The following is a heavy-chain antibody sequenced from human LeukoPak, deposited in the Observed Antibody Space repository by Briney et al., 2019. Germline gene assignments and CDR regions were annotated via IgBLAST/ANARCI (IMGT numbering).Heavy chain of an antibody. CDR3: ARGRDCGGSHFDY. CDR2: INHSGST. V-gene: IGHV4-34*01. CDR1: GGSFSGYY. Sequence: SETLSLTCAVYGGSFSGYYWSWIRQPPGKGLEWIGEINHSGSTNYNPSLKSRVTISVDTSKNQISLKLSSVTAADTAVYYCARGRDCGGSHFDYWGQGTLVTVSS. J-gene: IGHJ4*02. D-gene: IGHD4-23*01.